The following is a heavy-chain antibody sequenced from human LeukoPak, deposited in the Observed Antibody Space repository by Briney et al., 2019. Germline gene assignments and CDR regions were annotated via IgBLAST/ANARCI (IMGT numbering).Heavy chain of an antibody. V-gene: IGHV3-21*01. J-gene: IGHJ6*03. Sequence: GGSLRLSCAASGFTFSSYSMNWVRQAPGKGLEWVSSISSSSSYIYYADSVKGRFTISRDNAKNSLYLQMNSLRAEDTAVYYCARVITLEDIVVVPAAETYYYYMDVWGKGTTVTVSS. D-gene: IGHD2-2*01. CDR1: GFTFSSYS. CDR2: ISSSSSYI. CDR3: ARVITLEDIVVVPAAETYYYYMDV.